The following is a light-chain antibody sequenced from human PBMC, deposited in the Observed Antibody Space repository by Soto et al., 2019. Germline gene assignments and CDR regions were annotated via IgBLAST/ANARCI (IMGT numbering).Light chain of an antibody. CDR2: DAS. Sequence: DIQMTPSPSTLSASVGDRVTITCRASQGISSWLAWYQQKPGKAPKLLVYDASSLESGVPSRFSGSGSGTEFTLTFSSLQPDDFATYYCLQYSSYVWSFGGAKKVVIK. J-gene: IGKJ4*02. V-gene: IGKV1-5*01. CDR3: LQYSSYVWS. CDR1: QGISSW.